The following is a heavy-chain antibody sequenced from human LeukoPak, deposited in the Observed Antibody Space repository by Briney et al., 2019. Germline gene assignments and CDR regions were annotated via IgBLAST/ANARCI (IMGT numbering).Heavy chain of an antibody. D-gene: IGHD2-2*01. J-gene: IGHJ4*02. V-gene: IGHV4-34*01. CDR2: INHSGST. CDR1: GGSFSGYY. CDR3: ARGSPYCSSTSCPPFDY. Sequence: SETLSLTCAVYGGSFSGYYWSWIRQPPGKGLEWIGEINHSGSTNYNPSLKSRVTISVDTSKNQFSLKLSSVTAADTAVYYCARGSPYCSSTSCPPFDYWGQGTLVTVSS.